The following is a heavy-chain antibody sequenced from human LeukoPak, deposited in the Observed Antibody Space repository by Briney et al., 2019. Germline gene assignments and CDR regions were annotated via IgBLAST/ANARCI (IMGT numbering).Heavy chain of an antibody. J-gene: IGHJ4*02. Sequence: SQTLSLTCTVSGGSINNPNYYWSWIRQPAGKGLEWIGRISTTWSTSYGPSLKSRVIISIDTSKNQFSLRLSSATAADTAVYYCASHQYGSGSYYHDYWGQGALVTVSS. V-gene: IGHV4-61*02. CDR1: GGSINNPNYY. CDR2: ISTTWST. CDR3: ASHQYGSGSYYHDY. D-gene: IGHD3-10*01.